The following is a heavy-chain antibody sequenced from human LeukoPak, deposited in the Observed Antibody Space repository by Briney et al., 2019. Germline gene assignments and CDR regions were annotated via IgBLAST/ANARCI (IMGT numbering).Heavy chain of an antibody. Sequence: VASVTVSCKASGGTFSSYAISWVRQAPGQGLEWMGGIIPIFGTANYAQKFQGRVTITADESTSTAYMELSSLRSEDTAVYYCARRVLRRGYSGYEGLDYWGQGTLVTVSS. CDR1: GGTFSSYA. CDR3: ARRVLRRGYSGYEGLDY. J-gene: IGHJ4*02. CDR2: IIPIFGTA. D-gene: IGHD5-12*01. V-gene: IGHV1-69*13.